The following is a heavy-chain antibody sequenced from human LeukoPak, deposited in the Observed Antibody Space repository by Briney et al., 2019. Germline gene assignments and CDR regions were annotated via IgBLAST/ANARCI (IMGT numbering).Heavy chain of an antibody. Sequence: SETLSLTCTVSGGSTSSGNYYWGWIRQPPGKGLEWIGGISSSGNTYYNPSLKSRITISIDTSKNHFSLKLSSVTAADTAVYYCARLGAGPTYYDFWSGYSSFYFDYWGQGTLVTVSS. CDR1: GGSTSSGNYY. V-gene: IGHV4-39*02. CDR2: ISSSGNT. CDR3: ARLGAGPTYYDFWSGYSSFYFDY. D-gene: IGHD3-3*01. J-gene: IGHJ4*02.